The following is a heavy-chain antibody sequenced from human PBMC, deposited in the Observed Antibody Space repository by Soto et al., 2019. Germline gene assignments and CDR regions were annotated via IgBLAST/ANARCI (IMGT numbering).Heavy chain of an antibody. Sequence: QVQLQESGPGLVKPSQTLSLTCTVSGGSISSGDYYWSWIRQPPGKGLEWIGYIYYSRSTYYNPSLTSRVTISVYTSTNPFSLKLSSVTAADTAVYYYARASPVVTDVWGQGTTVTVYS. CDR1: GGSISSGDYY. CDR3: ARASPVVTDV. J-gene: IGHJ6*02. V-gene: IGHV4-30-4*01. CDR2: IYYSRST. D-gene: IGHD5-18*01.